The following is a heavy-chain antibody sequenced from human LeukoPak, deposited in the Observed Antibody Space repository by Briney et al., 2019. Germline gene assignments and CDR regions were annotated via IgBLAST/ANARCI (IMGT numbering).Heavy chain of an antibody. CDR1: GFTFSSYG. V-gene: IGHV3-30*19. CDR3: ARDCGDFLWYFDY. CDR2: ISYDGSNK. Sequence: GGSLRLSCAASGFTFSSYGMHWVRQAPGKGLEWVAVISYDGSNKYYADSVKGRFTISRDNSKNTLYLQMNSLRAEDTAVYYCARDCGDFLWYFDYWGQGTLATVSS. J-gene: IGHJ4*02. D-gene: IGHD4-17*01.